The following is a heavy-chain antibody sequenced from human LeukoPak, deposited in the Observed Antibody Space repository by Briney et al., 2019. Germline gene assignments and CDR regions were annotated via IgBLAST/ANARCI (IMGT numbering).Heavy chain of an antibody. CDR3: ARGGQWLDF. CDR1: GGSISSYY. Sequence: SETLSLTCTVSGGSISSYYWSWIRQPPGKGLEWIGYIYYSGSTNYNPSLKSRVTISVDTSKNQFSLRLNSVTAADTAVYYCARGGQWLDFWGQGTLVTVSS. D-gene: IGHD6-19*01. CDR2: IYYSGST. J-gene: IGHJ4*02. V-gene: IGHV4-59*01.